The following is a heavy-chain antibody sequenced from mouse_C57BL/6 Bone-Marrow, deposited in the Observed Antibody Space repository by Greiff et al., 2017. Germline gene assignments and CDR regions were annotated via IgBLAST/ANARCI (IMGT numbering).Heavy chain of an antibody. CDR2: IHPNSGST. CDR3: ATYYYGYYAMDY. J-gene: IGHJ4*01. D-gene: IGHD1-1*01. CDR1: GYTFPSYW. Sequence: VQLQQPGAGLVKPGASVKLSCKASGYTFPSYWMHWVKQRPGQGLEWIGMIHPNSGSTNYNEKFKGKATLTVDKSSSTAYMQLSSLTSEDSAVYYCATYYYGYYAMDYWGQGTSVTVSS. V-gene: IGHV1-64*01.